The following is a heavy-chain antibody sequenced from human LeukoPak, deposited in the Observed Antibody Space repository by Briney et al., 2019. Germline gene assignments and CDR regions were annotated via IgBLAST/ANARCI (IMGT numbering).Heavy chain of an antibody. Sequence: GRSLRLSCAASGFTFSSYAMHWVRQAPGKGLEWVAVISYDGSNKYYADSVKGRFTISRDNSKNTLYLQMNSLRAEDTAVYYCARDRSKYCSSTSCPPYFDYWGQGTLVTVSS. J-gene: IGHJ4*02. D-gene: IGHD2-2*01. CDR2: ISYDGSNK. V-gene: IGHV3-30-3*01. CDR3: ARDRSKYCSSTSCPPYFDY. CDR1: GFTFSSYA.